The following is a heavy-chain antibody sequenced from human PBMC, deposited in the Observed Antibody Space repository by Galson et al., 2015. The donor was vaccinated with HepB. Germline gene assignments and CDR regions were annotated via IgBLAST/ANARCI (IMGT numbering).Heavy chain of an antibody. CDR3: AKDIDGYISCDDGDI. CDR1: GFTFDDYA. Sequence: SLRLSCAASGFTFDDYAMHWVRQAPGKGLEWVSGISWNSGSIGYADSVKGRFTISRDNAKNSLYLQMNSLRADDTALYYCAKDIDGYISCDDGDIWGQVTMCTVSS. V-gene: IGHV3-9*01. CDR2: ISWNSGSI. J-gene: IGHJ3*02. D-gene: IGHD5-24*01.